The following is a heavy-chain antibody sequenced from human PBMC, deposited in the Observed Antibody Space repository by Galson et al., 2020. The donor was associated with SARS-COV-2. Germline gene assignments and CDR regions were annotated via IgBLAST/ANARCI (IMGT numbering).Heavy chain of an antibody. Sequence: GESLKISCAASGFTFSSYSMNWVRQAPGKGLEWVSYISSSSSTIYYADSVKGRFTISRDNAKNSLYLQMNSLRAEDTAVYYCALSTYSSGWYRGYYFDYWGQGTLVTVSS. V-gene: IGHV3-48*04. J-gene: IGHJ4*02. D-gene: IGHD6-19*01. CDR2: ISSSSSTI. CDR3: ALSTYSSGWYRGYYFDY. CDR1: GFTFSSYS.